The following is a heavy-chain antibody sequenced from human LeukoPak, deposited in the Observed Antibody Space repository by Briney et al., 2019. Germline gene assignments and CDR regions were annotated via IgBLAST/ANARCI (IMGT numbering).Heavy chain of an antibody. D-gene: IGHD4-17*01. V-gene: IGHV3-21*01. CDR1: GFTFSSYS. CDR2: TSSSSSYI. Sequence: GGSLRLSCAASGFTFSSYSMNWVRQAPGKGLEWVSSTSSSSSYIYYADSVKGRFTISSDNAKNSLYLQMNSLRAEDTAVYYCARDLTVTTEYWGQGTLVSVSS. CDR3: ARDLTVTTEY. J-gene: IGHJ4*02.